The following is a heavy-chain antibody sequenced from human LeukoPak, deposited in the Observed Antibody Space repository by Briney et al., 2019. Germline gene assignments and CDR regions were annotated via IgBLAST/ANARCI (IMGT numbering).Heavy chain of an antibody. CDR3: ARVSTTWFIDY. CDR2: IYYSGST. D-gene: IGHD5/OR15-5a*01. Sequence: SETLSLTCTVSGGSISSYYWSWIRQPPGKGLEWIGYIYYSGSTNYNPSLKSRVTISVDTSKNQFSLKLSSVTAADTAVYYCARVSTTWFIDYWGQGTLVTVSS. V-gene: IGHV4-59*01. J-gene: IGHJ4*02. CDR1: GGSISSYY.